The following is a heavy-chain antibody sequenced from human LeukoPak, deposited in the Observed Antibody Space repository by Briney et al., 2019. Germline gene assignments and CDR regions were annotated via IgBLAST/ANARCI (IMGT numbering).Heavy chain of an antibody. CDR2: IYTSGST. CDR1: GGSISRYY. CDR3: ARLGLRYFDWLPDY. V-gene: IGHV4-4*07. J-gene: IGHJ4*02. D-gene: IGHD3-9*01. Sequence: SETLSLTCTVSGGSISRYYWSWIRQPAGKGLEWIGRIYTSGSTNYNPSLKSRVTMSVATSKNQFSLKLSSVTASDRAVYYCARLGLRYFDWLPDYWGQGTLVTVSS.